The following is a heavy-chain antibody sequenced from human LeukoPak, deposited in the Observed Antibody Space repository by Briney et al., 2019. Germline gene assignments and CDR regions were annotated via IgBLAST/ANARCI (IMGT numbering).Heavy chain of an antibody. CDR1: GGSFSGYY. V-gene: IGHV4-34*01. CDR2: INHSGST. D-gene: IGHD3-10*01. Sequence: SETLSLTCAVYGGSFSGYYWSWIRQPPGKGLEWIGEINHSGSTNYNPSLKSRVTISVDTSKNQFSLKLSSVTAADTAVYYCARELRITMVRGVIIQYYFDYWGQGTLVTVSS. J-gene: IGHJ4*02. CDR3: ARELRITMVRGVIIQYYFDY.